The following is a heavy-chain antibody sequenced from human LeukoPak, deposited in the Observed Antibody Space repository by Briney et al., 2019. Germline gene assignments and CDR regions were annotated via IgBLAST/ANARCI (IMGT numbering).Heavy chain of an antibody. J-gene: IGHJ3*02. D-gene: IGHD3-22*01. V-gene: IGHV3-30-3*01. CDR1: GFTFSSYA. CDR2: ISYDGSNK. Sequence: GGSLRLSCAASGFTFSSYAMHWVRQAPGKGLEWVAVISYDGSNKYYADSVKGRFTISRDNSKNTLYLQMNSLRAEDTAVYYCALLCTYDSSYDAFDIWGQGTMVTVSS. CDR3: ALLCTYDSSYDAFDI.